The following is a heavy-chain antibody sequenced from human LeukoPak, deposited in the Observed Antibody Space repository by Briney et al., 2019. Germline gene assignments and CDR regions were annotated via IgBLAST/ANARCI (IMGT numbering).Heavy chain of an antibody. V-gene: IGHV3-23*01. Sequence: GSLRLSCAASGFTFSTYAMNWVRQAPGKGLEWVSAINHSGGSIYYADSVKGRFTVSRDNSKNTLYQRMNSLRAEDTAIYYCAKDKDPSMVTSHYFHYWGQGALITVSS. CDR3: AKDKDPSMVTSHYFHY. J-gene: IGHJ4*02. CDR2: INHSGGSI. CDR1: GFTFSTYA. D-gene: IGHD5-18*01.